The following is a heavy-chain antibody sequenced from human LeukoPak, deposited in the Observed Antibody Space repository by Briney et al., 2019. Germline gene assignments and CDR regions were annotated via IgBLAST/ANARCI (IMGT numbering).Heavy chain of an antibody. CDR1: GYTLTELS. CDR3: ATPYDSSGYYQSFDY. V-gene: IGHV1-24*01. J-gene: IGHJ4*02. D-gene: IGHD3-22*01. CDR2: FDPEDGET. Sequence: GASVKVSCKVSGYTLTELSMHWVRQAPGKGLEWMGGFDPEDGETIYAQKFQGRVTMTEDTSTDTAYMELSSLRSEDTAVYYCATPYDSSGYYQSFDYWGQGTLVTVSS.